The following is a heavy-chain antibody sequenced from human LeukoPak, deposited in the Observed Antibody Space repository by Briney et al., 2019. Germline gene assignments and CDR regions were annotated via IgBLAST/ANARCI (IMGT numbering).Heavy chain of an antibody. CDR1: GGSISSSSYY. CDR3: ARGAKLGGHPRTSDYGH. D-gene: IGHD3-16*01. V-gene: IGHV4-39*07. Sequence: SETLSLTCTVSGGSISSSSYYWGWIRQPPGKGLEWIGSIYYSGSTYYNPSLKSRVTMSVDTSKNQFSLKLSSVTAADTAVYYCARGAKLGGHPRTSDYGHWGQGTLVTVSS. J-gene: IGHJ4*02. CDR2: IYYSGST.